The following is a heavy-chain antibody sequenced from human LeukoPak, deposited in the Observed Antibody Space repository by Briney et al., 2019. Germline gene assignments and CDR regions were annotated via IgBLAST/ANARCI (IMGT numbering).Heavy chain of an antibody. Sequence: SETLSLTCAVYGGSFSGYYWSWIRQPAGKGLEWIGRIYTSGSTNYNPSLKSRVTISVDTSKNQFSLKLSSVTAADTAVYYCASYSTLFDYWGQGTLVTVSS. CDR1: GGSFSGYY. CDR2: IYTSGST. CDR3: ASYSTLFDY. D-gene: IGHD2/OR15-2a*01. J-gene: IGHJ4*02. V-gene: IGHV4-59*10.